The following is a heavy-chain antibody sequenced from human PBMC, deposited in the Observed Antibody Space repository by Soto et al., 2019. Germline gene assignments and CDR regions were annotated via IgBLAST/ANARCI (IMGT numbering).Heavy chain of an antibody. J-gene: IGHJ6*02. CDR3: ARHHGSPGSYFGMDV. CDR1: GYSFTSYW. V-gene: IGHV5-51*01. CDR2: IHPGDSDT. D-gene: IGHD6-13*01. Sequence: PGESLKISCKGSGYSFTSYWINWVRQMPGKGLEWMGIIHPGDSDTRYSPSFQGQVTISVDKSINTAYLQWRGLKASDTAVYYCARHHGSPGSYFGMDVWGRGTTVTVSS.